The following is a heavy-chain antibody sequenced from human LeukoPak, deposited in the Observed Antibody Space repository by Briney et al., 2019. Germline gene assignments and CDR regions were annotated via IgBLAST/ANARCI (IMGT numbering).Heavy chain of an antibody. CDR1: GFTFSSYW. Sequence: PGGSLRLSCAASGFTFSSYWMSWVRQAPGKGLQCVANIEEDGSEKYSVDSVKGRFTVSRDNARNSLYLQMNSLRAEDTAVYYCARERGAALDIWGQGTMVTVSS. D-gene: IGHD3-10*01. J-gene: IGHJ3*02. V-gene: IGHV3-7*04. CDR3: ARERGAALDI. CDR2: IEEDGSEK.